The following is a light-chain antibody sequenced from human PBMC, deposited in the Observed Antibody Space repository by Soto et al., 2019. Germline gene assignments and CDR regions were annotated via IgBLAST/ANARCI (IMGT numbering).Light chain of an antibody. J-gene: IGLJ2*01. CDR3: QSYDSSLSGSGV. V-gene: IGLV1-40*01. Sequence: QSVLTQPPSVSGAPGQRVTISCTVSSSNIGAGYDVHWYQQLPGTAPKLLIYGNSNRPSGVPDRFSGSKSGTSASLAITGLQAEDEADYYCQSYDSSLSGSGVFGGGTKLTVL. CDR2: GNS. CDR1: SSNIGAGYD.